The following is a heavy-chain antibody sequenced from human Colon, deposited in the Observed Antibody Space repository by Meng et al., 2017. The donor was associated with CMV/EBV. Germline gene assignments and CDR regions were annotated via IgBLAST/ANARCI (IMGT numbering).Heavy chain of an antibody. Sequence: GSLRLSCAVSGGSITDYYWHWMRQSPGKGLEWIGYIHYTGLTNYSPSLKSRVTMAVDTSKNQLSLKLTSVTAADTAVFYCARGPIAARADLWGQGALVTRLL. CDR1: GGSITDYY. CDR3: ARGPIAARADL. D-gene: IGHD6-25*01. J-gene: IGHJ5*02. V-gene: IGHV4-59*01. CDR2: IHYTGLT.